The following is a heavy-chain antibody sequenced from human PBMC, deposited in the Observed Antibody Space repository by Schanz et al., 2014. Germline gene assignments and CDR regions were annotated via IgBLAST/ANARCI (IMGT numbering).Heavy chain of an antibody. CDR3: ARAQCQILGGCYFDY. D-gene: IGHD3-16*01. CDR1: GGSIGTYY. V-gene: IGHV4-4*07. J-gene: IGHJ4*02. CDR2: FYGRGNT. Sequence: QVQLQESGPGLVKPSETLSLTCTVSGGSIGTYYWSWIRQSAGKGLEWIGRFYGRGNTNYSPSLKRRVTMSADPSKNQFSLKLSSVTAADTAVYYCARAQCQILGGCYFDYWGQGTLVTVSS.